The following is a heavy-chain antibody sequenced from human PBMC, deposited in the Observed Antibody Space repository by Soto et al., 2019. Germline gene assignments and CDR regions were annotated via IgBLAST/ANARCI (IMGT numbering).Heavy chain of an antibody. CDR1: GFTFSSYA. CDR3: AKRIAGFKLKYFDY. Sequence: PGGSLRLSCAASGFTFSSYAMSWVRQAPGKGLEWVSSISEGGGSTYYANSVKGRFTVSRDNSRNTLYLQMNSLRVDDTAVYYCAKRIAGFKLKYFDYWGQGTLVTVSS. CDR2: ISEGGGST. D-gene: IGHD6-6*01. V-gene: IGHV3-23*01. J-gene: IGHJ4*02.